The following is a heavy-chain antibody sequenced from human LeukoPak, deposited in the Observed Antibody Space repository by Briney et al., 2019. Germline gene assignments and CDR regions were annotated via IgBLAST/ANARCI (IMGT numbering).Heavy chain of an antibody. CDR2: MNPNSGNT. CDR1: GYTFTSYD. Sequence: ASVKVSCKASGYTFTSYDINWVRQATGQGLEWMGWMNPNSGNTGYAQKFQGRVTITRNTSISTAYMELSSLRSEDTVVYYCARGRGYSSSWYGINWFDPWGQGTLVTVSS. D-gene: IGHD6-13*01. V-gene: IGHV1-8*03. CDR3: ARGRGYSSSWYGINWFDP. J-gene: IGHJ5*02.